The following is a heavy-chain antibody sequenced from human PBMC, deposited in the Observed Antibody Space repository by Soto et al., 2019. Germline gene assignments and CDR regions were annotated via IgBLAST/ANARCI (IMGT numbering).Heavy chain of an antibody. D-gene: IGHD3-10*01. CDR2: ISAYNGNT. CDR1: GYTFTSSG. CDR3: GRYGSGSYGDWFDP. V-gene: IGHV1-18*04. Sequence: ASVQVSCKASGYTFTSSGISWVQHAPGQGLEWMGWISAYNGNTNYAQKLQGSVTMTTDTSTSTAYMELRSLRSDDAAVYYRGRYGSGSYGDWFDPWGGVTLVTVSS. J-gene: IGHJ5*02.